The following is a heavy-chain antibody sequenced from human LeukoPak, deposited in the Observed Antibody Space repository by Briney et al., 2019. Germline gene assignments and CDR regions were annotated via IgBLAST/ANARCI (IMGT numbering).Heavy chain of an antibody. Sequence: SETLSLTCAVYGGSFSGYYWSWIRQPPGKGLEWIGEINHSGSTNYNPSLKSRVTISVDTSKKQFFLKLSSVTAADTAVYYCARLRSYVWGSYRYTGFDYWGQGTLVTVSS. V-gene: IGHV4-34*01. CDR2: INHSGST. J-gene: IGHJ4*02. CDR1: GGSFSGYY. CDR3: ARLRSYVWGSYRYTGFDY. D-gene: IGHD3-16*02.